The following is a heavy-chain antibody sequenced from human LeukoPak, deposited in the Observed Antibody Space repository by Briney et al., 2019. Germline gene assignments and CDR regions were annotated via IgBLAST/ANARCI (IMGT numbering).Heavy chain of an antibody. CDR3: ARGRDNTSYYYGSGSRNDAFDI. V-gene: IGHV1-69*05. Sequence: SVKASCKASGGTFSSYAISWVRQAPGQGLEWMGRIIPIFGTANYAQKFQGRVTTTTDESTRPASMELSSLRSEDTAVYYCARGRDNTSYYYGSGSRNDAFDIWGQGTMVTVSS. J-gene: IGHJ3*02. CDR1: GGTFSSYA. D-gene: IGHD3-10*01. CDR2: IIPIFGTA.